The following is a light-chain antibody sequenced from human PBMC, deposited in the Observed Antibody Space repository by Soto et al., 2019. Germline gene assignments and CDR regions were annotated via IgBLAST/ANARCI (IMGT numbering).Light chain of an antibody. Sequence: QSVLTQPPSASGTPGQRVTISCSGSSSNIGSNSVNWYQQLPGTAPKLLIYSNNQRPSGVPDRFSGSKSGTSASLAISGPQAEDEDDYYCAAWDDSLNGPVFGGGTKLTVL. CDR3: AAWDDSLNGPV. CDR2: SNN. J-gene: IGLJ3*02. V-gene: IGLV1-44*01. CDR1: SSNIGSNS.